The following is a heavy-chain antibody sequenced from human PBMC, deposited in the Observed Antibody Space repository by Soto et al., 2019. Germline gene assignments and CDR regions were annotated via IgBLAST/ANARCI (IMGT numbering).Heavy chain of an antibody. CDR1: GGSISSGGYY. D-gene: IGHD4-17*01. V-gene: IGHV4-31*03. Sequence: SETLSLTCTVSGGSISSGGYYWSWIRQHPGKGLEWIGYIYYSGSTYYNPSLKSRVTISVDTSKNQFSLKLSSVTAADTAVYYCARVRWPGYGGKRARNWFDPWGQGTLVTVSS. CDR2: IYYSGST. J-gene: IGHJ5*02. CDR3: ARVRWPGYGGKRARNWFDP.